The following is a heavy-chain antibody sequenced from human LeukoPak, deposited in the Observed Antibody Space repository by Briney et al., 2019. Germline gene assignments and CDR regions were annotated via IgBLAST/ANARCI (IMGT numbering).Heavy chain of an antibody. J-gene: IGHJ6*03. CDR3: ARVSPPLTYYYYYYYMDV. Sequence: GGSLRLSCAASGFTFSSHCMNWARQAPGKGLEWVANIKQDGSEKYYVDSVKGRFTISRDNAKNSLYLQMNSLRAEDTAVYYCARVSPPLTYYYYYYYMDVWGKGTTVTVSS. CDR2: IKQDGSEK. V-gene: IGHV3-7*01. CDR1: GFTFSSHC.